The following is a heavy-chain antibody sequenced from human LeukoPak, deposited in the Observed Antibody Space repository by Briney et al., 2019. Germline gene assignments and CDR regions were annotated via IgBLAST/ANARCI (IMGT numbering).Heavy chain of an antibody. CDR2: ISSSSSYI. J-gene: IGHJ4*02. D-gene: IGHD3-22*01. V-gene: IGHV3-21*01. CDR3: ARSRGWLPTYTLDY. CDR1: GFTFSSYS. Sequence: GGSLRLSCAASGFTFSSYSMNWVRQAPGKGLEWVSSISSSSSYIYYADSLKGRFTISRDNAKNSLYLQMNSLRAEDTVVYYCARSRGWLPTYTLDYWGQGTLVTVSS.